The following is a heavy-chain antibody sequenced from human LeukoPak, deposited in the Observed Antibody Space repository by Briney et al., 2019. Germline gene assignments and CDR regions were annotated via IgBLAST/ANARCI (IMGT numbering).Heavy chain of an antibody. V-gene: IGHV3-74*01. Sequence: GGSLRLSCAASGFTFRSYWMHWVRQAPGKGLVWVSRISSDGSTTNYADTVKGRFTISRDNVNNTLYLQMNSLRAEDTAVYYCAPNWFDPWGQGTLVTVSS. J-gene: IGHJ5*02. CDR3: APNWFDP. CDR1: GFTFRSYW. CDR2: ISSDGSTT.